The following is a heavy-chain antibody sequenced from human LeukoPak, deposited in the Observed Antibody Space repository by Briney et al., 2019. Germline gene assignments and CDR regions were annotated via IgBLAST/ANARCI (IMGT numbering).Heavy chain of an antibody. V-gene: IGHV3-11*01. CDR2: ISSSGSTI. CDR3: ARAVSSGLHDAFDI. Sequence: GGSLRLSCAASGFTFSDYYMSWIRQAPGKGLEWVSYISSSGSTIYYADSVKGRFTISRDNAKNSLYLQMNSLRAEDTAAYYCARAVSSGLHDAFDIWGQGTVVTVSS. CDR1: GFTFSDYY. J-gene: IGHJ3*02. D-gene: IGHD3-22*01.